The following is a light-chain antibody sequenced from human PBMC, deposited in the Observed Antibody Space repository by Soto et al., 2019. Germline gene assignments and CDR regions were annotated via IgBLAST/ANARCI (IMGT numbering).Light chain of an antibody. CDR1: QSVSSSY. V-gene: IGKV3-20*01. CDR3: QQYGSSPGT. Sequence: EIVLTQSPGTLSLSPGERASLCCRASQSVSSSYLAWYQQKPGQAPRLLIYGASSRATGIPDRFSGSGSGTDFTLTISRLEPEDFAVYYCQQYGSSPGTFGQGTTVDIK. J-gene: IGKJ1*01. CDR2: GAS.